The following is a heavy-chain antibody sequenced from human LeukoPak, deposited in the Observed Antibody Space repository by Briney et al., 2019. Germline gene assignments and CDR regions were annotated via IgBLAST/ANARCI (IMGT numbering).Heavy chain of an antibody. D-gene: IGHD6-19*01. CDR2: VTFDGIKK. Sequence: GGSLRLSCAASGFTVSTSGMHWVSQAPVKGLEWVAYVTFDGIKKFYADSVRGRFTISRDNSKNTLYLQLNSLRPDDTAVYYCAKDRPHSSGWGTPADFWGQGTLVTVSS. CDR3: AKDRPHSSGWGTPADF. J-gene: IGHJ4*02. CDR1: GFTVSTSG. V-gene: IGHV3-30*02.